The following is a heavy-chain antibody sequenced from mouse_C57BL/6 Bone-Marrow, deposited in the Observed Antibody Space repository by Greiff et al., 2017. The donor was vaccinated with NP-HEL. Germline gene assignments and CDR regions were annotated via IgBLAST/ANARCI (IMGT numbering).Heavy chain of an antibody. CDR1: GFTFTDYY. CDR2: VYPYNGGT. D-gene: IGHD2-1*01. J-gene: IGHJ3*01. CDR3: ARGKNIVGNCPAWFAY. Sequence: DVKLQESGPVLVKPGPSVKISCKASGFTFTDYYMHWVKESHGKSLEWIGLVYPYNGGTSYNQKFKGKATLTVDTSSSTAYMELNSLTSEDSAVYYCARGKNIVGNCPAWFAYWGQATLVTVSA. V-gene: IGHV1-36*01.